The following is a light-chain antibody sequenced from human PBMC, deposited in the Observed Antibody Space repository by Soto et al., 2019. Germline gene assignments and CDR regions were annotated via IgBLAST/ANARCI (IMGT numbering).Light chain of an antibody. Sequence: EIVMTQSPATLSVSPGERATLSCRASQTITNNFAWYQQKPGQAHRLLIYDTFTRAPGIPARVSASGSGTEFPLTISSLQSEDCAVYHCQQYKTWPRTFGQGTKVEI. CDR2: DTF. CDR3: QQYKTWPRT. J-gene: IGKJ1*01. CDR1: QTITNN. V-gene: IGKV3-15*01.